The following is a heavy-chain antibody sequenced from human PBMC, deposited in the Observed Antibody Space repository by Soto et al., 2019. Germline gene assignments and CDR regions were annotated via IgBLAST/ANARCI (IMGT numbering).Heavy chain of an antibody. Sequence: EAQLVECGGGLVKPGGSLRLSCADSGFTISNAWMNWVRQAPGKGLEWVGRIKTNGEGGTTDYAAPVKGRFVISRDDSKNTLYLQMRSLRPDDTAVYYCTSGSVEGVWGQGTTVPVSS. CDR2: IKTNGEGGTT. CDR1: GFTISNAW. J-gene: IGHJ6*02. CDR3: TSGSVEGV. V-gene: IGHV3-15*07. D-gene: IGHD2-15*01.